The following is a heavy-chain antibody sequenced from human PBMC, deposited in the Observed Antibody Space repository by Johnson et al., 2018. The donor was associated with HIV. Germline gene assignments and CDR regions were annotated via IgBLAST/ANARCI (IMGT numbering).Heavy chain of an antibody. D-gene: IGHD3-22*01. CDR1: GFTFSRYA. CDR3: ARDWGPRLDYYDSSGYYWAFDI. J-gene: IGHJ3*02. V-gene: IGHV3-30-3*01. Sequence: QVQLMESGGGVVQPGRSLRLSCAASGFTFSRYAMHWVRQAPGKGLEWVAVISYDGSNKYYADSVKGPFTISRDNSKNTLDLQMNSLRAEDTAVYYCARDWGPRLDYYDSSGYYWAFDIWGQGTMVTVSS. CDR2: ISYDGSNK.